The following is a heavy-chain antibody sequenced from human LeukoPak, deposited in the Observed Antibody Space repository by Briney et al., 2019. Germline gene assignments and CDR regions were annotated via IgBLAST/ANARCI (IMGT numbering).Heavy chain of an antibody. D-gene: IGHD5-18*01. Sequence: PGGSLRLSCAASGFTVSTNYMNWVRQAPGKGLEWVSVVYMGGTTYYADSVKGRFTISRDNTKNTIYLQMNNLRAEDTAVYYCARGLLRDGYTYTYSFDYWGQGALVTVSS. CDR3: ARGLLRDGYTYTYSFDY. V-gene: IGHV3-66*01. J-gene: IGHJ4*02. CDR1: GFTVSTNY. CDR2: VYMGGTT.